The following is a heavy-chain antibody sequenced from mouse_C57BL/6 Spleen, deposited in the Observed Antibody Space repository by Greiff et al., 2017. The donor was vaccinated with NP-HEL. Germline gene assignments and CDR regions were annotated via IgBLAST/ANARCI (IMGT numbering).Heavy chain of an antibody. V-gene: IGHV1-81*01. CDR1: GYTFTSYG. CDR3: AKILTGTYWYFDV. CDR2: IYPRSGNT. Sequence: VQLQQSGAELARPGASVKLSCKASGYTFTSYGISWVKQRTGQGLEWIGEIYPRSGNTYYNEKFKGKATLTADKSSSTAYMELRSLTSEDSAVYFCAKILTGTYWYFDVWGTGTTVTVSS. J-gene: IGHJ1*03. D-gene: IGHD4-1*01.